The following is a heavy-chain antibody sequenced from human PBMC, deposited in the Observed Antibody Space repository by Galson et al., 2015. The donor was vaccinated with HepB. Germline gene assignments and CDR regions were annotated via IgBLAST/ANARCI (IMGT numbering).Heavy chain of an antibody. D-gene: IGHD4-11*01. V-gene: IGHV3-23*01. CDR1: GFTFINYA. CDR2: IGGRGVGT. CDR3: ATSDYDNFGPLGWFDP. Sequence: SLRLSCAASGFTFINYAMSWVRQAPGKGLEWVSSIGGRGVGTTYYADSVEGRFTISRDNSKNTLYLQMNSLRVEDTAVYYCATSDYDNFGPLGWFDPWGQGTQVTVAS. J-gene: IGHJ5*02.